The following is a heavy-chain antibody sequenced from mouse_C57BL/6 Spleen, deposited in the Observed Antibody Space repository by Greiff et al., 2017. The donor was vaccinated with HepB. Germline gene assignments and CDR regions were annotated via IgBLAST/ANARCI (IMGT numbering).Heavy chain of an antibody. Sequence: VQLQQPGAELVKPGASVKLSCKASGYTFTSYWMQWVKQRPGQGLEWIGEIDPSDSYTNYNQKFKGKATLTVDTSSSTAYMQLSSLTSEDSAVYYCAREGRRAPDAMEYRGEGTSVTVSS. V-gene: IGHV1-50*01. CDR1: GYTFTSYW. J-gene: IGHJ4*01. CDR2: IDPSDSYT. CDR3: AREGRRAPDAMEY. D-gene: IGHD2-12*01.